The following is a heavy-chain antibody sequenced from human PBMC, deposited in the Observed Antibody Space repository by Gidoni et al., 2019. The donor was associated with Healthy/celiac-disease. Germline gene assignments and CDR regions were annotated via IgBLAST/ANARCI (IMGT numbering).Heavy chain of an antibody. CDR3: ARGADDSSGYFDY. CDR2: IYSGGST. Sequence: EVQLVESGGGLIQPGGSLRLSCAASGFTVSSNSMTWVRQAPGKGLEWVSVIYSGGSTYYADSVKGRFTISRDNSKNTLYLQMNSLRAEDTAVYYCARGADDSSGYFDYWGQGTLVTVSS. V-gene: IGHV3-53*01. CDR1: GFTVSSNS. D-gene: IGHD3-22*01. J-gene: IGHJ4*02.